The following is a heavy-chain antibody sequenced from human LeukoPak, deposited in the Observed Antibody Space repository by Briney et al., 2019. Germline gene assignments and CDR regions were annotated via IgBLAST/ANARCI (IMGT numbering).Heavy chain of an antibody. D-gene: IGHD3-16*01. Sequence: GGSLRLSCAASGFTFSTFAINWVRQAPGKGLEWVSAIDNGGGGTYYADSVKGRFTISRDNSKNTLYLQMNSLRAEDTAVYYCAKDRGNYVWGSYGIDLWGPGTLVTVSS. CDR3: AKDRGNYVWGSYGIDL. V-gene: IGHV3-23*01. J-gene: IGHJ4*02. CDR2: IDNGGGGT. CDR1: GFTFSTFA.